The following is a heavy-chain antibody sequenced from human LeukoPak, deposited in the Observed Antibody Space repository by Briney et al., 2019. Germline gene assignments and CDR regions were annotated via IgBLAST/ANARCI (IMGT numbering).Heavy chain of an antibody. J-gene: IGHJ5*02. Sequence: SETLFLTCTVSGGSISSYFWSWIRQPPGKGLEWIGYIYYSGSTNYNPSLKSRVTISVDTSKNQFSLKLSSVTAADTAVYYCARHGYSNTPWFDPWGQGTLVTVSS. CDR1: GGSISSYF. CDR2: IYYSGST. CDR3: ARHGYSNTPWFDP. V-gene: IGHV4-59*08. D-gene: IGHD5-18*01.